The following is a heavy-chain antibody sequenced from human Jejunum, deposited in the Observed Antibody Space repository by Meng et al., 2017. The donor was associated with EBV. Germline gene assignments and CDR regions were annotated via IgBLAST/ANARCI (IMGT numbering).Heavy chain of an antibody. CDR1: GASISSSHW. Sequence: QVQVKESGPGLGQPAGTLSLTCAVSGASISSSHWWSWVRQAPGEGLEWIGEIYYTGRTNYNPSLKSRVSMSIDKSKNQFSLNLNSVTVADTAVYYCATSMSGYSYGYSWGQGTLVTVSS. J-gene: IGHJ5*02. CDR2: IYYTGRT. V-gene: IGHV4-4*02. CDR3: ATSMSGYSYGYS. D-gene: IGHD5-12*01.